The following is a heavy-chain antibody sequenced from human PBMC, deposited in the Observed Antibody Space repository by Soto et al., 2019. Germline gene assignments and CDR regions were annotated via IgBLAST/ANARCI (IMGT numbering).Heavy chain of an antibody. V-gene: IGHV4-39*01. CDR3: ARLQWLYWYFDL. Sequence: SETLSLTCAVSGGSISSSSYYWGWIRQPPGKGLEWIGSISYSGSTYYNPSLKSRVTISVDTSKNQFSLKLSSVTAADTAVYYCARLQWLYWYFDLWGRGTLVT. J-gene: IGHJ2*01. CDR2: ISYSGST. CDR1: GGSISSSSYY. D-gene: IGHD6-19*01.